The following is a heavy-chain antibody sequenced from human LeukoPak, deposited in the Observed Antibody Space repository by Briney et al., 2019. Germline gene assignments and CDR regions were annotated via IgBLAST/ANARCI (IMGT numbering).Heavy chain of an antibody. Sequence: SETLSLTCAVSGGSISSSNWWSWVRQPPGKGLEWIGEIYHSGSTNYNPSLKSRVTISVDTSKNQFSLKLSSVTAADTAVYYCARAVGYCSGGSCSLDYWGQGTLVTVSS. V-gene: IGHV4-4*02. J-gene: IGHJ4*02. CDR2: IYHSGST. CDR1: GGSISSSNW. D-gene: IGHD2-15*01. CDR3: ARAVGYCSGGSCSLDY.